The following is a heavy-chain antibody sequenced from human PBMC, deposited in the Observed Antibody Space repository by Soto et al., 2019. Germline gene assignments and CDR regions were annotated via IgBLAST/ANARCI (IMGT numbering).Heavy chain of an antibody. D-gene: IGHD3-22*01. CDR2: ISGDGSQT. CDR3: VRGYFYDNAGPYFDY. CDR1: GFTFNSCW. Sequence: EVQLVESGGGLVQPGGSLRLSCAASGFTFNSCWMHWVRQAPGKGPVWVSRISGDGSQTRYADSVQGRFTISRDNAKNTLYLQMNSPRAEDTAVYYCVRGYFYDNAGPYFDYWGQGTLVTVSS. J-gene: IGHJ4*02. V-gene: IGHV3-74*01.